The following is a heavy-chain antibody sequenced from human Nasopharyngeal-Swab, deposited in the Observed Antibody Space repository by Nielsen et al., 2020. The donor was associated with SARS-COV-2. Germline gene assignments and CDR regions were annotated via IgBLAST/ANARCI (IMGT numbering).Heavy chain of an antibody. Sequence: GESLKISCAASGFTFSSYGMHWVRQAPGKGLEWVAVISYDGSNKYYADSVKGRFTISRDNFKNTLYLQMNSLRAEDTAVYYCAKDITGYSSGWFYYYYYMDVWGKGTTVTVSS. CDR1: GFTFSSYG. V-gene: IGHV3-30*18. J-gene: IGHJ6*03. CDR2: ISYDGSNK. CDR3: AKDITGYSSGWFYYYYYMDV. D-gene: IGHD6-19*01.